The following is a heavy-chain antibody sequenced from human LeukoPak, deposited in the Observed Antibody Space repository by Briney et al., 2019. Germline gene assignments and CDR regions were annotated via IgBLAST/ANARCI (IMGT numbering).Heavy chain of an antibody. CDR1: GFTFSSYS. Sequence: GGSLRLSCAASGFTFSSYSMNWVRQAPGKGLEWVSYISSSSSNIYYADSVKGRFTISRDNAKNSLYLQMNSLRAEDTAVYYCAREYYYFDYWGQGTLVTVSS. CDR3: AREYYYFDY. CDR2: ISSSSSNI. J-gene: IGHJ4*02. D-gene: IGHD2-8*01. V-gene: IGHV3-48*04.